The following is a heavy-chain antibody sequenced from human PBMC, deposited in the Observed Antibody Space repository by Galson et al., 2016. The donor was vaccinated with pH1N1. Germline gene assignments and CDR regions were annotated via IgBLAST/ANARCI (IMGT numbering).Heavy chain of an antibody. CDR2: IKHDGSVK. D-gene: IGHD6-13*01. CDR1: GFTLTSYW. Sequence: SLRLSCAASGFTLTSYWMSWVRQAPGKGLEWVANIKHDGSVKYYVDSVKGRFTISRDNAKNSVYLQMNSLRAEDTAVCYCARAIGAADSLWGQGTLVTVSS. CDR3: ARAIGAADSL. J-gene: IGHJ4*02. V-gene: IGHV3-7*04.